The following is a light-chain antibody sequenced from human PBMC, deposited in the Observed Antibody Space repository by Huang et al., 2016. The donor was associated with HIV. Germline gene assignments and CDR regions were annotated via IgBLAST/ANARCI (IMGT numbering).Light chain of an antibody. CDR1: QSVFHNSNQQHF. V-gene: IGKV4-1*01. J-gene: IGKJ1*01. Sequence: DIVMTQSPDLLAVSLGARATINCRSNQSVFHNSNQQHFVAWFQQTPRHPPKLLLYWTSIRASGVPDRFSGGGSGTEFALTISNLQAADVAVYYCQQYLSTPWTFGQGTKVEIK. CDR2: WTS. CDR3: QQYLSTPWT.